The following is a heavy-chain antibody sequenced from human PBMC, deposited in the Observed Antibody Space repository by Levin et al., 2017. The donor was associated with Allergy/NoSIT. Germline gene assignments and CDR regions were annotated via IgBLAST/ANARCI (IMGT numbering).Heavy chain of an antibody. CDR2: INHSGST. CDR1: GGSFSGYY. Sequence: SQTLSLTCAVYGGSFSGYYWSWIRQPPGKGLEWFGEINHSGSTNYNPSLNSRVTISVDTSKNQFSLKLSSVTAADTAVYYCARVRRLRWYHHRQLFDYWGQGTLVTVSS. V-gene: IGHV4-34*01. D-gene: IGHD4-23*01. CDR3: ARVRRLRWYHHRQLFDY. J-gene: IGHJ4*02.